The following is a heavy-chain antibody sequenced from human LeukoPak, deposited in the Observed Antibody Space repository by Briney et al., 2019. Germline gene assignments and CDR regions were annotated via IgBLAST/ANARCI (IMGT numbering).Heavy chain of an antibody. J-gene: IGHJ4*02. V-gene: IGHV3-30-3*01. D-gene: IGHD4-17*01. CDR1: GFTFSSYA. CDR2: ISYDGSNK. Sequence: GGSLRLSCAASGFTFSSYAMHWVRQAPGKGLEWVAVISYDGSNKYYADSVKGRFTISRDNSKNTLYLQMSSLRAEDTAVYYCARDPYGDYYFDYWGQGTLVTVSS. CDR3: ARDPYGDYYFDY.